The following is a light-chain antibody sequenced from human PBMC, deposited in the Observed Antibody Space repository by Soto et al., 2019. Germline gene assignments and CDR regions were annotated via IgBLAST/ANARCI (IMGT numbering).Light chain of an antibody. CDR2: AAT. V-gene: IGKV1-39*01. Sequence: DIQLTESPSSLSASVGDRVNITCRASQNIRTYLNWYQQKPGKAPTLLIYAATTLQSGVPSTFSGSGSGTDFSLTISSLQPGDVATYYCQQSYSTLCTFGQGTKVDSK. CDR3: QQSYSTLCT. CDR1: QNIRTY. J-gene: IGKJ2*02.